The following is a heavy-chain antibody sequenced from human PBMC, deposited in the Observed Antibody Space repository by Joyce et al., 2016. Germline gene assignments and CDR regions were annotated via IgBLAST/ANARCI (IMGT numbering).Heavy chain of an antibody. Sequence: EVHLVESGGGLVQPGGSLRLSCVASGFTFSNYWMSWVRQAPGKGLEWVANIKQVGSAIHYVDSVKGRFTISRDNAKNSLYLQMNSLRAEDTAVYYCARASVVDWGSYYFDSWGQGTLVTVSS. D-gene: IGHD3/OR15-3a*01. V-gene: IGHV3-7*04. CDR1: GFTFSNYW. J-gene: IGHJ4*02. CDR2: IKQVGSAI. CDR3: ARASVVDWGSYYFDS.